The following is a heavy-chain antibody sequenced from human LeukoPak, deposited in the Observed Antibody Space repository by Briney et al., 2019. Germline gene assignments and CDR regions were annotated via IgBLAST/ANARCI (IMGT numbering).Heavy chain of an antibody. CDR1: GFTFSSYW. V-gene: IGHV3-74*01. J-gene: IGHJ6*02. Sequence: GGSLRLSCAASGFTFSSYWMHWVRQAPGKGLVWVSRINSDGSSTSYADSVKGRFTISRDNAKNTLYLQMNGLRAEDTTVYYCATGQGHGMDVWGQGTTVTVSS. CDR2: INSDGSST. D-gene: IGHD1-14*01. CDR3: ATGQGHGMDV.